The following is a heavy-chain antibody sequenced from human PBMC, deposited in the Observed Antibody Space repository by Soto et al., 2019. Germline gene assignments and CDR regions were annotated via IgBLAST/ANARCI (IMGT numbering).Heavy chain of an antibody. CDR1: GGSFSGYY. V-gene: IGHV4-34*01. CDR2: INHSGST. J-gene: IGHJ4*02. D-gene: IGHD3-10*01. CDR3: AIGRRPGSYYSLKYYFDY. Sequence: QVQLQQWGAGLLKPSETLSLTCSVYGGSFSGYYWSWIRQPPGKGLEWIGEINHSGSTNYNPSLKSRVTISVDTSKNHFSLKLSSVTAADTAVYYCAIGRRPGSYYSLKYYFDYWGQGTLVTVSS.